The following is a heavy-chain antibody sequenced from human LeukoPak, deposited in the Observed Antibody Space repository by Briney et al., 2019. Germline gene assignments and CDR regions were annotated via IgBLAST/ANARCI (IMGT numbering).Heavy chain of an antibody. CDR1: GGSISSYY. V-gene: IGHV4-59*12. J-gene: IGHJ4*02. D-gene: IGHD2-15*01. CDR3: ARVRSRGGSCYSDY. CDR2: IYYSGST. Sequence: PSETLSLTCTVSGGSISSYYWSWIRQPPGKGLEWIGYIYYSGSTNYNPSLKSRVTISVDTSKNQFSLKLSSVTAADTAVYYCARVRSRGGSCYSDYWGQGTLVTVSS.